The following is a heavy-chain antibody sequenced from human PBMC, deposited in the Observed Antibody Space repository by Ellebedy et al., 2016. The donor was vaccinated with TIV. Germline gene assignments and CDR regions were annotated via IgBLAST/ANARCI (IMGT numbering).Heavy chain of an antibody. J-gene: IGHJ4*02. CDR3: ARDGSLVGAAYFDT. Sequence: AASVKVSCKASGGTFSSYANSWVRQAPGEGLEWMGRIIPILGIANYAQKFQGRVTITEDKSTSTAYMELSILRSEDTDVYYCARDGSLVGAAYFDTWGQGTLVTVSS. V-gene: IGHV1-69*10. CDR2: IIPILGIA. CDR1: GGTFSSYA. D-gene: IGHD1-26*01.